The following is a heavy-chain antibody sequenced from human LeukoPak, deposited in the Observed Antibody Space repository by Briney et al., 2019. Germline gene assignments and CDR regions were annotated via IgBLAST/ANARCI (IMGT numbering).Heavy chain of an antibody. D-gene: IGHD2/OR15-2a*01. CDR3: TRHGRGLWDNYMDV. Sequence: PSETLSLTCTVSGGSITSSSYNWAWIRQPPGKGLEWIGSIFYSGSTYNNPSLKSRFTVSVDTSKNQFSLNLSSVTAADTAVYFCTRHGRGLWDNYMDVWGKGTTVTISS. CDR1: GGSITSSSYN. CDR2: IFYSGST. V-gene: IGHV4-39*01. J-gene: IGHJ6*03.